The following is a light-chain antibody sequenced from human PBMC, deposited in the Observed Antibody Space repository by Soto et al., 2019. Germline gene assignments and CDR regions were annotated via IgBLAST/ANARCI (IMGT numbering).Light chain of an antibody. V-gene: IGLV2-8*01. CDR3: SSYAGSNNFV. CDR2: EVS. Sequence: QSALTQPPSASGSPGQSVTISCTGTSSDVGAYIYVSWYQQHPGKAPKLMIYEVSNRPSGVPGRFSGSKSGNTASLTVSGLQAEDEADYYCSSYAGSNNFVFGGGTKVTVL. CDR1: SSDVGAYIY. J-gene: IGLJ3*02.